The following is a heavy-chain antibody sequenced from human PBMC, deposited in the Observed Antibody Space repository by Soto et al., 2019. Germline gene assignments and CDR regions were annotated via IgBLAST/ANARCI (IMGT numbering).Heavy chain of an antibody. D-gene: IGHD6-19*01. V-gene: IGHV1-18*01. CDR1: GYTFTSYG. J-gene: IGHJ4*01. CDR2: ISAYNGNT. CDR3: ARGVGGESIAVAGPVGY. Sequence: QVQLVQSGAEVKKPGASVKVSCKASGYTFTSYGISWVRQAPGQGLEWMGWISAYNGNTNYAQKLQGRVTMTTDTATRTAYMELRSLRSDDTALYYCARGVGGESIAVAGPVGYWGHGTLVTVSS.